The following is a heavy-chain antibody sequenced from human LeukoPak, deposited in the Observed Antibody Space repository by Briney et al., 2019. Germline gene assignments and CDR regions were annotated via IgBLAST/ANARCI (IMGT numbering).Heavy chain of an antibody. CDR1: GGSMNNYY. Sequence: SETLSLTCTVSGGSMNNYYWSWIRQPPGKGLGWIGFIYSSGSTNQNPSLRSRATISLDTSKNQFSLRLSSVTAADTAVYYCAREGGSSSKFDYWGQGTLVTVSS. J-gene: IGHJ4*02. CDR2: IYSSGST. V-gene: IGHV4-59*12. D-gene: IGHD6-6*01. CDR3: AREGGSSSKFDY.